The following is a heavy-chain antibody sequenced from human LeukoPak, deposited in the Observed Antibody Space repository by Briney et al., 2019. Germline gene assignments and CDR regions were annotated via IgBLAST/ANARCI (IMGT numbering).Heavy chain of an antibody. D-gene: IGHD4-11*01. V-gene: IGHV3-11*01. Sequence: GGSLRLSCTASRFTFSDYYMSWIRQAPGKGLEWVSYISSTGTTIYYADSVRGRFTISRDNAKNSLYLQMNSLRAEDTAVYYCARDSMTSLTHWDYWGQGTLVTVSS. CDR1: RFTFSDYY. J-gene: IGHJ4*02. CDR3: ARDSMTSLTHWDY. CDR2: ISSTGTTI.